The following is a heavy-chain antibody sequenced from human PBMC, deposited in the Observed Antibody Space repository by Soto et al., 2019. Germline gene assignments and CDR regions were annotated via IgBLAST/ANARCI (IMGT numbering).Heavy chain of an antibody. J-gene: IGHJ6*03. CDR2: IWNDGTNK. Sequence: QVQLVESGGGVVQPGWSLRLSCEASGFMFSDYGMYWVRQAPGKGLEWVAIIWNDGTNKFYGGPVEGRLIISKANFKNTLNLQLDSLRAEETAVDYCARVACSGGECAPRHDHYFMDVWGKGTKVTFSS. CDR1: GFMFSDYG. D-gene: IGHD2-15*01. CDR3: ARVACSGGECAPRHDHYFMDV. V-gene: IGHV3-33*01.